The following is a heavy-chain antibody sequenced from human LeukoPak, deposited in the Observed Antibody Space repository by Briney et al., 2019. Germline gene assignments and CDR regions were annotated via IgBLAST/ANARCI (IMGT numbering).Heavy chain of an antibody. CDR1: GFTVSSNY. D-gene: IGHD2-15*01. Sequence: HPGGSLRLSCAASGFTVSSNYMSWVRQAPGKGLEWVSVIYSGGSTYYADSVKGRFTISRDNSKNTLDLQMNSLRAEDTAVYYCARAGKWSDAFDIWGQGTIVTVSS. CDR3: ARAGKWSDAFDI. V-gene: IGHV3-53*01. J-gene: IGHJ3*02. CDR2: IYSGGST.